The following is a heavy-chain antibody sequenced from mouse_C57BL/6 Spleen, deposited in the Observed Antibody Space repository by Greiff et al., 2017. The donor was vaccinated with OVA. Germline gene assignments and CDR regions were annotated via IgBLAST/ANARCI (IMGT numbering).Heavy chain of an antibody. V-gene: IGHV10-3*01. CDR1: GFTFNTYA. CDR3: VRTGKDSSMDY. D-gene: IGHD4-1*01. CDR2: IRSKSSNYAT. Sequence: GGGLVQPKGSLKLSCAASGFTFNTYAMHWVRQAPGTGLEWVARIRSKSSNYATYYADSVKDRFTISRDDSQSMLYLPLNNLNSEYSAMSYCVRTGKDSSMDYWGQGTSVTVSS. J-gene: IGHJ4*01.